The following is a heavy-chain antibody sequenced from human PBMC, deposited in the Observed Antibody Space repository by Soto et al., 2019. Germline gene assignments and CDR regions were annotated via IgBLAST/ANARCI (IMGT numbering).Heavy chain of an antibody. Sequence: VGSLRLSCAASGFTFSSYAMSWVRQAPVNGLEWVSCISGSGGSTYYADSVKGRFTISRDNSKNTLYLQMNSLRAEDTAVYYCAKSGNYDILTGYSTMRAFDPWGQGTLVTVSS. CDR1: GFTFSSYA. D-gene: IGHD3-9*01. CDR3: AKSGNYDILTGYSTMRAFDP. CDR2: ISGSGGST. J-gene: IGHJ5*02. V-gene: IGHV3-23*01.